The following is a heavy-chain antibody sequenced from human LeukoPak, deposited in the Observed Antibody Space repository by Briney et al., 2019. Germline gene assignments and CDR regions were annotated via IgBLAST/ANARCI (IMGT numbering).Heavy chain of an antibody. J-gene: IGHJ4*02. D-gene: IGHD6-19*01. CDR2: IYYSGST. Sequence: PSETLSLTCTVSGGSLSSGSYYWSWIPRPPGKGLGWIGYIYYSGSTNYNPSLKSRVTISVHMSKNQCALKLSAVTAADTAVYYCARVRDSSGWYGGDYWGQGTLVTVSS. CDR1: GGSLSSGSYY. V-gene: IGHV4-61*01. CDR3: ARVRDSSGWYGGDY.